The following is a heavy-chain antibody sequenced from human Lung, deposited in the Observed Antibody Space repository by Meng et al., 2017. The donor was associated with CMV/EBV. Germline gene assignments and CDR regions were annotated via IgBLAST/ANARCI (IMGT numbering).Heavy chain of an antibody. D-gene: IGHD1-14*01. CDR1: GYTLTSYG. CDR2: ISAYKGNT. Sequence: CKASGYTLTSYGISWVRQAPGQAIEWMGWISAYKGNTKYAQNLQGRVTMTTDTSTSTAYMALRSLRSDDTAVYYWGRGAGANWFDPWGQGTLVTVSS. J-gene: IGHJ5*02. V-gene: IGHV1-18*01. CDR3: GRGAGANWFDP.